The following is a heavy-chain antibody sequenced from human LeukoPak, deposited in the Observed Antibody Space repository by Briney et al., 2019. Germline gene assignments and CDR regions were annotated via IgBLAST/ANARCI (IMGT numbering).Heavy chain of an antibody. J-gene: IGHJ4*02. CDR1: GFTFSSYE. CDR3: ARDSYRVVPFDY. V-gene: IGHV3-48*03. D-gene: IGHD3-3*01. CDR2: ISSSGSTI. Sequence: GGTLGLSCAASGFTFSSYEMNWVRHPPGTGREGGSYISSSGSTIYYADSAKGRSTISRDNAKNSLYLQMTSLKAEETAVYYCARDSYRVVPFDYWGQGTLVTAS.